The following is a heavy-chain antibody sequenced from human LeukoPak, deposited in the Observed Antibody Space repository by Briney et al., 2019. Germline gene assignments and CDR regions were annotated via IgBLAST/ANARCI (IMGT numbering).Heavy chain of an antibody. V-gene: IGHV3-20*01. J-gene: IGHJ5*02. Sequence: PGGPLGLSCAALGFAFADYGMSWVRQAPGKGLEGVSGFNWNGDSTGYADSVKGRFTISRDNAKNSLFLQMNNLRAEDTALYHCARDLMGTTLTTCWFDPWGQGTLVTVSS. CDR2: FNWNGDST. CDR3: ARDLMGTTLTTCWFDP. D-gene: IGHD4-11*01. CDR1: GFAFADYG.